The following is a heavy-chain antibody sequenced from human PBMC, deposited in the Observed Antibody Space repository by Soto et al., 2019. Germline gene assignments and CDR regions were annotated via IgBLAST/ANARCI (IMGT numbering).Heavy chain of an antibody. D-gene: IGHD1-7*01. Sequence: PGGSLRLSCAASGFTFSSYAMHWVRQAPGKGLEWVAVISYDGSNKYYADSVKGRFTISRDNSKNTLYLQMNSLRAEDTAVYYCARDHNWNYLNDAFDIWGQRTMVTFSS. CDR1: GFTFSSYA. J-gene: IGHJ3*02. V-gene: IGHV3-30-3*01. CDR3: ARDHNWNYLNDAFDI. CDR2: ISYDGSNK.